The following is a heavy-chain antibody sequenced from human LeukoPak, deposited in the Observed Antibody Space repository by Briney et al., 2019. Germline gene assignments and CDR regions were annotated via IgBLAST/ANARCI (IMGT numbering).Heavy chain of an antibody. Sequence: GGSLRLSCAASGFTFNSYAMSWVRQAPGKGLEWVSAIVGDTVTFYTDSVKGRFTISRDNSKNTLYLQMNGLRAEDTAIYYCAKGSAQGELYDYWGQGTLVTVSS. V-gene: IGHV3-23*01. CDR1: GFTFNSYA. D-gene: IGHD1-7*01. CDR2: IVGDTVT. CDR3: AKGSAQGELYDY. J-gene: IGHJ4*02.